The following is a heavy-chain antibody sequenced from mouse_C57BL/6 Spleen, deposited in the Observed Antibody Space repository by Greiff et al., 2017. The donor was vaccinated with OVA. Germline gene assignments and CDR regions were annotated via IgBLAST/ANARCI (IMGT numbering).Heavy chain of an antibody. CDR3: ARGTGRGSYYALDY. V-gene: IGHV1-82*01. Sequence: VQLQQSGPELVKPGASVKISCKASGYAFSSSWMNWVKQRPGKGLEWIGRIYPGDGDTNYNGKFKGKATLTADKSSSTAYMQLSSLTSEDSAVYFCARGTGRGSYYALDYWGQGTAVTVSS. CDR2: IYPGDGDT. J-gene: IGHJ4*01. CDR1: GYAFSSSW. D-gene: IGHD4-1*01.